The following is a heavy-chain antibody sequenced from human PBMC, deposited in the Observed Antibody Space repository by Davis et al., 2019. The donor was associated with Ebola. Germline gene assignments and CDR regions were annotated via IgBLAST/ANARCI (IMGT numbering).Heavy chain of an antibody. V-gene: IGHV3-7*03. D-gene: IGHD5-18*01. Sequence: PGGSLRLSCAASGFTVSSNYMSWVRQAPGKGLEWVANIKQDGSEAYYVDSVKGRFTISRDNAKDSLYLQMNSLRAEDTAVYYCARDDGYSYGNNGFDPWGQGTLVTVSS. CDR3: ARDDGYSYGNNGFDP. CDR1: GFTVSSNY. J-gene: IGHJ5*02. CDR2: IKQDGSEA.